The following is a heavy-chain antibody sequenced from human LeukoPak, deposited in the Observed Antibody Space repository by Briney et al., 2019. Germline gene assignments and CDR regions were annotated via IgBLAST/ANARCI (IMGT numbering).Heavy chain of an antibody. CDR2: TYNSGST. Sequence: SETLSLTCTVSGGSISIYYWSWIRQPPGKGLEWIGYTYNSGSTNYNPSLKSRVTISVDTSKKQFSLKLSSVTAADTAVYYCARDSSGWYSAFDIWGQGTMVTVSS. CDR3: ARDSSGWYSAFDI. V-gene: IGHV4-59*01. D-gene: IGHD6-19*01. J-gene: IGHJ3*02. CDR1: GGSISIYY.